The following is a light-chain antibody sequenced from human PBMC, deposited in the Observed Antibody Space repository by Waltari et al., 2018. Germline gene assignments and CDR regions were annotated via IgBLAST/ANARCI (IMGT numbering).Light chain of an antibody. J-gene: IGKJ1*01. CDR3: QQYYSTPWT. CDR2: GAS. CDR1: QSVLYSSNNKNF. V-gene: IGKV4-1*01. Sequence: DIVMTQSPASLSVSLGGRSTITCKSSQSVLYSSNNKNFLACYQQKPGQPPKLLIYGASTRQSGVPDRFSGSGSGTDFTLTISSLQAEDVAVYYCQQYYSTPWTFGQGTKVETK.